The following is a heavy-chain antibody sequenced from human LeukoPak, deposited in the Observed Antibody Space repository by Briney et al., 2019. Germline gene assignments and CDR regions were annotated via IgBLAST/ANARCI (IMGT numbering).Heavy chain of an antibody. CDR1: GITLSNYG. CDR2: ST. D-gene: IGHD2-15*01. V-gene: IGHV3-53*01. J-gene: IGHJ4*02. Sequence: AGGSLRLSCVVSGITLSNYGMSWVRQAPGKGLEWVAGSTNYADSVKGRFTISRDNPKNTLYLQMNSLRSEDTAVYFCAKRGVVIRAVLVVGFHKEAYYFDSWGQGALVTVSS. CDR3: AKRGVVIRAVLVVGFHKEAYYFDS.